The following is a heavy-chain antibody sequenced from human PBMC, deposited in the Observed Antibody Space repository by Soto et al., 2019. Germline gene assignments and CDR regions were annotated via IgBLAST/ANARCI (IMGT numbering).Heavy chain of an antibody. Sequence: QVQLVQSGAEVKKPGASVTVSCKASGYTFTSYGIRWARQAPGQGLEWMGWISAYHGNTNYAQKLQGRVTMTTDTSTSTGYMELRRLRSDDTAVYYCAREVRGFDMWAGYYIFRDVWGQGPTVTVSS. CDR1: GYTFTSYG. CDR3: AREVRGFDMWAGYYIFRDV. CDR2: ISAYHGNT. D-gene: IGHD3-9*01. V-gene: IGHV1-18*01. J-gene: IGHJ6*02.